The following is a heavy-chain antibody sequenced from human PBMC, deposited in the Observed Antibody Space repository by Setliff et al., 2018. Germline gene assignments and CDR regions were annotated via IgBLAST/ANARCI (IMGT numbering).Heavy chain of an antibody. CDR1: GFSFNTGGVG. Sequence: SGPTLVNPTQTLTLTCSFSGFSFNTGGVGVGWIRQPPGKALEWLAVVYWDDDKRYNPSLQTRLTITKDTPSKQVALTMTNVDPADTGTYYCARTRDDPYYYDSRGYYYDAFDMWGQGTLVIVSS. V-gene: IGHV2-5*02. D-gene: IGHD3-22*01. CDR3: ARTRDDPYYYDSRGYYYDAFDM. CDR2: VYWDDDK. J-gene: IGHJ3*02.